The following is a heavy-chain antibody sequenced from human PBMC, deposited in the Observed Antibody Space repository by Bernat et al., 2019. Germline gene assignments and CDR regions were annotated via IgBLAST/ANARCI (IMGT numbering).Heavy chain of an antibody. Sequence: QVQVVQSGDEVKKPGASVKVSCKASGYTFTSYGISWVRQAPGQGLEWMGWISVYNGNRNYAQKLQGGVIRTTDTSASTAYMELRSLTSDDTAVYYCAGGSAGTYYYYMDVWGKGTTVTVSS. CDR3: AGGSAGTYYYYMDV. CDR1: GYTFTSYG. J-gene: IGHJ6*03. CDR2: ISVYNGNR. D-gene: IGHD3-10*01. V-gene: IGHV1-18*01.